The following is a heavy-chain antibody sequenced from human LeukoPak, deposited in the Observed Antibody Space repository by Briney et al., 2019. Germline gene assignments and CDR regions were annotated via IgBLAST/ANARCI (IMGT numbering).Heavy chain of an antibody. CDR2: IYYSGST. D-gene: IGHD3-3*01. Sequence: SETLSLTCTVSGGSISSYYWSWIRQPPGKGLEWIGYIYYSGSTNYNPSLKSRVTISVDTSKNQFSLKLSSVTAADTAVYYCARDSGPGGGYYDFWSGYFGPSYYYGMDVWGQGTTVTVSS. J-gene: IGHJ6*02. CDR1: GGSISSYY. CDR3: ARDSGPGGGYYDFWSGYFGPSYYYGMDV. V-gene: IGHV4-59*01.